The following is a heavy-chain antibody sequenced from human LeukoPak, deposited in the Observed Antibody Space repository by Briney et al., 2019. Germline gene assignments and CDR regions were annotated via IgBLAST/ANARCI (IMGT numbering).Heavy chain of an antibody. Sequence: GGSLRLSCAVSGFTFSSYAMSWVRQAPGKGLEWVSAISGSGGSTYNADSVKGRFTISRDNSKNTLYLQMNSLRAEDTAVYYCAKDGLYSSSWFNFDYWGQGTLVTVSS. V-gene: IGHV3-23*01. D-gene: IGHD6-13*01. CDR2: ISGSGGST. J-gene: IGHJ4*02. CDR3: AKDGLYSSSWFNFDY. CDR1: GFTFSSYA.